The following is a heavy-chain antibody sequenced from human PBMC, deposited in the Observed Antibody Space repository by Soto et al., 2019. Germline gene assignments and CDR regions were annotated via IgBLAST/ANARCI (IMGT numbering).Heavy chain of an antibody. CDR3: IRDDFGAAFGP. CDR2: ITSDGSST. V-gene: IGHV3-74*01. Sequence: GGSLRLSCAASGFTFTINWMLWVRQPPGKGLVWVSRITSDGSSTRYADSAKGRFTISRDNAKNTLYLQMNSLRAEDTAVYYCIRDDFGAAFGPWGQGTLVSVSS. D-gene: IGHD2-21*01. CDR1: GFTFTINW. J-gene: IGHJ5*02.